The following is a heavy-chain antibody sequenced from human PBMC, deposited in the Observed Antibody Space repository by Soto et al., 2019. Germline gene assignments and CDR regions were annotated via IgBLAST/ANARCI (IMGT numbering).Heavy chain of an antibody. Sequence: SVKVSCKASGGTFSSYAISWVRQAPGQGLEWMGGIIPIFGTANYAQKFQGRVTITADESTSTAYMELSSLRSEDTAVYYCARDDNGDYAFYYGMDVWGQGTTVTVSS. CDR1: GGTFSSYA. V-gene: IGHV1-69*13. D-gene: IGHD4-17*01. J-gene: IGHJ6*02. CDR2: IIPIFGTA. CDR3: ARDDNGDYAFYYGMDV.